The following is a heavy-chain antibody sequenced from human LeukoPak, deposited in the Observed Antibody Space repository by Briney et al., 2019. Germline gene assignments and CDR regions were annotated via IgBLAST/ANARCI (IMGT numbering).Heavy chain of an antibody. D-gene: IGHD6-13*01. Sequence: TGGSLRLSCVASGISFDAYAMHWVRQAPGKGLEWVSGVAWDGEVLGYVDSVKGRFTISRDNAKNSLYLQMNSLRAEDTAVYYCARPFWSIAAADPYFDYWGQGTLVTVSS. J-gene: IGHJ4*02. V-gene: IGHV3-9*01. CDR2: VAWDGEVL. CDR3: ARPFWSIAAADPYFDY. CDR1: GISFDAYA.